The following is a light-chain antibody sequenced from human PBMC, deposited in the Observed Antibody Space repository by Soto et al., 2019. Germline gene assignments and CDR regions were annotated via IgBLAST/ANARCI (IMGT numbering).Light chain of an antibody. CDR1: QSVSSN. J-gene: IGKJ1*01. Sequence: EIVLTQSPGTLALSPGERDTLSCRASQSVSSNNLAWYQQNPGQAPRLLIYGASTRATGIPARFSGSGSGTEFTLTISSLQSEDFAVYYCQQYDKWPWTFGQGTKVDIK. CDR3: QQYDKWPWT. V-gene: IGKV3-15*01. CDR2: GAS.